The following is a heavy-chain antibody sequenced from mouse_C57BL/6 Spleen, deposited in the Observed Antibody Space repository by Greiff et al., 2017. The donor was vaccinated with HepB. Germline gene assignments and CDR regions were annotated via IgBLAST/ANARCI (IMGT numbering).Heavy chain of an antibody. V-gene: IGHV1-5*01. D-gene: IGHD2-3*01. CDR3: TREVYDGYYRFAY. CDR2: IYPGNSDT. CDR1: GYTFTSYW. J-gene: IGHJ3*01. Sequence: EVQLQESGTVLARPGASVKMSCKTSGYTFTSYWMHWVKQRPGQGLEWIGAIYPGNSDTSYNQNFKGKAKLTAVTSASTAYMELSSLTNEDSAVYYCTREVYDGYYRFAYWGQGTLVTVSA.